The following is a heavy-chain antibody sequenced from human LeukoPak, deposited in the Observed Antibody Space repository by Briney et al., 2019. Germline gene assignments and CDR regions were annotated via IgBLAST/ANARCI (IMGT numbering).Heavy chain of an antibody. D-gene: IGHD5-12*01. J-gene: IGHJ4*02. CDR2: IKSKTDGGTT. V-gene: IGHV3-15*01. CDR3: ARGPSGYHNT. Sequence: GGSLRLSCAASGFTFSNAWMSWVRQAPGKGLEWVGRIKSKTDGGTTDYAAPVKGRFTISRDESKNTLYLLMNSLKTEDTAVYYCARGPSGYHNTGGQGTLVTVSS. CDR1: GFTFSNAW.